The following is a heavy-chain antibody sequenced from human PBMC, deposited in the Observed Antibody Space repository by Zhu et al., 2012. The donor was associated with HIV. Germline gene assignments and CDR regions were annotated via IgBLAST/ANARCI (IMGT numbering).Heavy chain of an antibody. CDR3: ARVTQRLPMTYYYGMDV. Sequence: QVQLQESGPGLVKPSETLSLTCTVSGGSISSYYWSWIRQPPGKGLEWIGYIYTSGSTNYNPSLKSRVTISVDTSKNQFSLKLSSVTAADTAVYYCARVTQRLPMTYYYGMDVWGQGTTVTVSS. D-gene: IGHD2-21*02. CDR2: IYTSGST. CDR1: GGSISSYY. V-gene: IGHV4-4*09. J-gene: IGHJ6*02.